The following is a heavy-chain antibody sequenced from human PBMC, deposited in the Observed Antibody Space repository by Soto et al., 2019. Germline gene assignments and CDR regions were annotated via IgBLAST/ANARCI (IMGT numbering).Heavy chain of an antibody. CDR1: RYTFTRYT. Sequence: GSVKVSCKSSRYTFTRYTINSARQAPGQRLEWMGWINPDNGNTKSSQKFQDRVIITRDTSASTAYMDLSSLRSEDTALYYCARGIATGQLDPWGQGTLVTVSS. CDR2: INPDNGNT. CDR3: ARGIATGQLDP. J-gene: IGHJ5*02. D-gene: IGHD2-15*01. V-gene: IGHV1-3*01.